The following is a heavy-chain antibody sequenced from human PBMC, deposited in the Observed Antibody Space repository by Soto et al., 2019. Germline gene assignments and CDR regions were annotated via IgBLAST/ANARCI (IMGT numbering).Heavy chain of an antibody. CDR1: GFTFSSYS. CDR3: ARVLYYYGSGSYYNGFDY. Sequence: EVQLVESGGGLVQPGGSLRLSCAASGFTFSSYSMNWVRQAPGKGLEWVSYISSSSSTIYYADSVKGRSTISRDNAKNSLYLQMNSLRDEDTAVYYCARVLYYYGSGSYYNGFDYWGQGTLVTVSS. V-gene: IGHV3-48*02. J-gene: IGHJ4*02. D-gene: IGHD3-10*01. CDR2: ISSSSSTI.